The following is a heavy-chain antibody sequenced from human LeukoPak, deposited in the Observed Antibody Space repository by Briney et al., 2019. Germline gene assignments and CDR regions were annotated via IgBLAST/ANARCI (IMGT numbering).Heavy chain of an antibody. CDR3: STAPAWDLLYYN. D-gene: IGHD1-26*01. CDR1: GFRLSSDY. J-gene: IGHJ4*02. CDR2: FYNTDT. Sequence: SGGSLRLSCVASGFRLSSDYMSWVRQAPGKGPEWVSFFYNTDTYYADSVKGRFTISIDTSKNTLYLQMDNLRAEDTAVYYCSTAPAWDLLYYNWGQGTLVTVSS. V-gene: IGHV3-53*01.